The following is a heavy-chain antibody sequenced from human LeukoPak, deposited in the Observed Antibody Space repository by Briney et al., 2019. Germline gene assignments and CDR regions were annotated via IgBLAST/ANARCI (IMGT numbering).Heavy chain of an antibody. J-gene: IGHJ4*02. D-gene: IGHD5-18*01. CDR2: ISYDGSNK. Sequence: GGSLRLSCAASGFTFSSYAIHWVRQAPGKGLEWVAVISYDGSNKYYADSVKGRFTISRDNSKNTLYLQMNSLRAEDTAVYYCARVDTAMTGPDYWGQGTLVTVSS. CDR3: ARVDTAMTGPDY. CDR1: GFTFSSYA. V-gene: IGHV3-30-3*01.